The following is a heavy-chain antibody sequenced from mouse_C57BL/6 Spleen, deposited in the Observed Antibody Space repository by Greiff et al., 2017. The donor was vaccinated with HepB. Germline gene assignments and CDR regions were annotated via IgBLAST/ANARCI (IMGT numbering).Heavy chain of an antibody. CDR2: IHPNSGST. Sequence: VQLVESGAELVKPGASVKLSCKASGYTFTSYWMHWVKQRPGQGLEWIGMIHPNSGSTNYNEKFKSKATLTVDKSSSTAYMQLSSLTSEDSAVYYCARQEDWYFDVWGTGTTVTVSS. J-gene: IGHJ1*03. V-gene: IGHV1-64*01. CDR1: GYTFTSYW. CDR3: ARQEDWYFDV.